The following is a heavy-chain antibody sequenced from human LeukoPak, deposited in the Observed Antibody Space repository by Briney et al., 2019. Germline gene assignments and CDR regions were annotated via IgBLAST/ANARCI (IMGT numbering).Heavy chain of an antibody. D-gene: IGHD6-13*01. CDR2: IKQDGSEK. Sequence: GGSLRLSCAASGFTFSSYWMSWVRQARGKGLEWVADIKQDGSEKYYVDSVKGRFTISRDNAKNSLYLQMNSLRAEDTAVYYCARDGVAAAARLNYFDYWGQGTLVTVSS. V-gene: IGHV3-7*01. CDR3: ARDGVAAAARLNYFDY. J-gene: IGHJ4*02. CDR1: GFTFSSYW.